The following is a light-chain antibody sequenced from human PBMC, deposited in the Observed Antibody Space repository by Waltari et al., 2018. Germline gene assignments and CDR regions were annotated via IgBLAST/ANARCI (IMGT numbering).Light chain of an antibody. CDR2: EVT. Sequence: QSALTQPPSASGSPGQSVTISCTATSGDVGSYVSWYQQHPGRAPKVLIFEVTKRPSGVPHRFSASGSGNTASLTVSGLQAEDEADYYCSTYAGNDKLVFGGGTKLTVL. CDR1: SGDVGSY. CDR3: STYAGNDKLV. V-gene: IGLV2-8*01. J-gene: IGLJ3*02.